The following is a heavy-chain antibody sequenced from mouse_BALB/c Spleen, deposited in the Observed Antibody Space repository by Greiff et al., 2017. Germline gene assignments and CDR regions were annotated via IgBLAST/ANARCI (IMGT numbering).Heavy chain of an antibody. D-gene: IGHD1-1*01. CDR3: TRGYCGSSSGFAY. J-gene: IGHJ3*01. Sequence: QVQLQQSGAELVKPGASVKLSCKASGYTFTSYYMYWVKQRPGQGLEWIGEINPSNGGTNFNEKFKSKATLTVDKSSSTAYMQLSSLTSEDSAVYYCTRGYCGSSSGFAYWGQGTLVTVSA. CDR2: INPSNGGT. V-gene: IGHV1S81*02. CDR1: GYTFTSYY.